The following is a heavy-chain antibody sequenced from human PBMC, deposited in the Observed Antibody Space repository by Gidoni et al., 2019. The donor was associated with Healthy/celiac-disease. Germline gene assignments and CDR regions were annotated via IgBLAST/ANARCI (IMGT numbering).Heavy chain of an antibody. CDR1: GFTFSSQS. J-gene: IGHJ6*02. D-gene: IGHD1-26*01. Sequence: EVQLVESGGGLVKPGGARRLSCAASGFTFSSQSMNWVRQAPGKGLACVSSIRRSGSTIYYADSVKGRFPISRDNATNSLYLQMNSLRAEDTAVYYCARDERSGGSYYYYYGMDVWGQGTTVTVSS. CDR2: IRRSGSTI. V-gene: IGHV3-21*01. CDR3: ARDERSGGSYYYYYGMDV.